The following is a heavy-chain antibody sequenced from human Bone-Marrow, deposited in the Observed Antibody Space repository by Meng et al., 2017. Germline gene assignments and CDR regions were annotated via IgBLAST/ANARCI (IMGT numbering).Heavy chain of an antibody. CDR3: ATEFYYYDSSGDHAFDI. J-gene: IGHJ3*02. CDR2: IKQDGSEK. Sequence: GESLKISCAASGFTFSSYWMSWVRQAPGKGLEWVANIKQDGSEKYYVDSVKGRFAISRDNAKNSLYLQMNSLRAEDTALYYCATEFYYYDSSGDHAFDIWGQGTMVTVSS. CDR1: GFTFSSYW. D-gene: IGHD3-22*01. V-gene: IGHV3-7*03.